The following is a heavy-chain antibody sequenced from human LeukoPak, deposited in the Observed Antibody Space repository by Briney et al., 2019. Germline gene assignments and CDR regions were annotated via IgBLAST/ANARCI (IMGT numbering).Heavy chain of an antibody. CDR2: IYTSGST. J-gene: IGHJ6*03. Sequence: SETLSLTCTVSGASISSYFSTWIRQPAGKGLEWIGRIYTSGSTNYNPSLKSRVTISVDTSKNQFSLKLSSVTAADTAVYYCARHDHHTVTTGDYYYYMDVWGKGTTVTVSS. CDR1: GASISSYF. CDR3: ARHDHHTVTTGDYYYYMDV. D-gene: IGHD4-17*01. V-gene: IGHV4-4*07.